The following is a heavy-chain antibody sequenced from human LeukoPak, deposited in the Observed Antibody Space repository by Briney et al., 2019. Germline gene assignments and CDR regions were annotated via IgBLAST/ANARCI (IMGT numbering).Heavy chain of an antibody. CDR2: IYTSGST. CDR3: AREDYSYPTSGPFDP. J-gene: IGHJ5*02. D-gene: IGHD4-11*01. CDR1: GGSISSGSYY. Sequence: SETLSLTCTVSGGSISSGSYYWSWIRQPAGKGLEWIGRIYTSGSTNYNPSLKSRVTISVDTSKNQFSLKLNSVTAADTAVYYCAREDYSYPTSGPFDPWGQGTLVTVSS. V-gene: IGHV4-61*02.